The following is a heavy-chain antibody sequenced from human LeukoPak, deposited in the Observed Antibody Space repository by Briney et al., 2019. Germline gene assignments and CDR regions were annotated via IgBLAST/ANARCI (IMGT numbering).Heavy chain of an antibody. Sequence: PGGSLRLSCAASGFTFSSYWMSWVRQAPGKGLEWVANIKQDGSEKYYVDSVKGRFTISRDNAKNSLYLQMNSLRAEDTAVYYCARDTYYYDSSGHYYYMDVWGKGTTVTVSS. J-gene: IGHJ6*03. CDR3: ARDTYYYDSSGHYYYMDV. CDR2: IKQDGSEK. CDR1: GFTFSSYW. V-gene: IGHV3-7*01. D-gene: IGHD3-22*01.